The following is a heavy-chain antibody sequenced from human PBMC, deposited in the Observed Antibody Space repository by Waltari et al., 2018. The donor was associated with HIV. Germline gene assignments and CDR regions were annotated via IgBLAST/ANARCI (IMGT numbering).Heavy chain of an antibody. Sequence: QVQLQESGPGLVKPSETLSPTCAVSGYSISSGFYWVWFRQPPGKGLEWIGSIYHSGNTFYSPSLKSRVTMSVDTSKNQFSLKLSSVTAADTAMYYCARGGRYSSSLAELDFWGQGTLVTVSS. CDR2: IYHSGNT. V-gene: IGHV4-38-2*01. CDR3: ARGGRYSSSLAELDF. J-gene: IGHJ4*02. D-gene: IGHD6-6*01. CDR1: GYSISSGFY.